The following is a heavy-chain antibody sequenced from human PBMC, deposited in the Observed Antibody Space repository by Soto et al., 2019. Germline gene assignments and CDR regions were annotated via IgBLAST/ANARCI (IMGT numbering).Heavy chain of an antibody. V-gene: IGHV4-39*01. CDR2: IYYSGST. CDR1: GGSISSSSYY. Sequence: SETLSLTCTVSGGSISSSSYYWGWIRQPPGKGLEWIGSIYYSGSTYYNPSLKSRVTISVDTSKNQFSLKLSSVTAADTAVYYCASGAHDFWSGYLIQRVRQPDADYYMDVWGKGTTVTVSS. D-gene: IGHD3-3*01. J-gene: IGHJ6*03. CDR3: ASGAHDFWSGYLIQRVRQPDADYYMDV.